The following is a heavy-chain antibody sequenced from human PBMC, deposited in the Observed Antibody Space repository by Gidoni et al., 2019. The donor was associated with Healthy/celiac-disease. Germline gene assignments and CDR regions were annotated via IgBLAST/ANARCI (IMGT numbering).Heavy chain of an antibody. V-gene: IGHV3-48*02. CDR2: IRSSSSTI. CDR3: ARGGIDHGDSIGRWYFDY. J-gene: IGHJ4*02. Sequence: EVQLVESGGGLVQPGGSVRLSCAASGFTFSSYSMNWVRQVPGKGLEWVSYIRSSSSTIYNADSVKGRFTISRDNAKNSLYLQMNSLRDEDTAVYYCARGGIDHGDSIGRWYFDYWGQGTLVTVSS. D-gene: IGHD4-17*01. CDR1: GFTFSSYS.